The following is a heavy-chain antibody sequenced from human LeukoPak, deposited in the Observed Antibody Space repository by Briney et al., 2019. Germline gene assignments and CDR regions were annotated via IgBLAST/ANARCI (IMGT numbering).Heavy chain of an antibody. CDR1: GDSVSNNNAA. D-gene: IGHD3-16*01. CDR2: TYYRSKWYT. Sequence: KSSQTLSLTCAISGDSVSNNNAARNWIRQSPSRGLEWLGRTYYRSKWYTDYAVSVSSRITINPDASKNQFSLQLNSVTPEDTAVYYCASSSLRGSDAFDIWGQGTMVTVSS. J-gene: IGHJ3*02. V-gene: IGHV6-1*01. CDR3: ASSSLRGSDAFDI.